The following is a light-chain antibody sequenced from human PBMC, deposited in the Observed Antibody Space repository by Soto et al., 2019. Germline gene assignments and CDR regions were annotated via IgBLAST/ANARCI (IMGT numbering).Light chain of an antibody. J-gene: IGKJ5*01. CDR2: AAT. CDR3: QPYHNWPIT. Sequence: EIVMTQSPATLSVAPGERATLSCRASQDVGINLAWFRQKPGQAPKLVIYAATTRATGSPARFSGSGSGTDFTLTISSLQSEDFAVYYCQPYHNWPITFGQGTRLEIK. V-gene: IGKV3-15*01. CDR1: QDVGIN.